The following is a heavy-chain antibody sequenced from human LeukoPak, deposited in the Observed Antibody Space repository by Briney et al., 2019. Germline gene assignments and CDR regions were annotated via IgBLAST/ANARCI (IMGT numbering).Heavy chain of an antibody. CDR3: ASSSCSWYYFDY. V-gene: IGHV1-69*01. CDR1: GGTFSSYA. CDR2: IIPIFGTA. J-gene: IGHJ4*02. Sequence: SVKVSCKASGGTFSSYAISWVRQAPGQGLEWMGGIIPIFGTANYAQKFQGRVTITADESTSTAYMELSSLRSEDTAVYYCASSSCSWYYFDYWGQGTLVTVSS. D-gene: IGHD6-13*01.